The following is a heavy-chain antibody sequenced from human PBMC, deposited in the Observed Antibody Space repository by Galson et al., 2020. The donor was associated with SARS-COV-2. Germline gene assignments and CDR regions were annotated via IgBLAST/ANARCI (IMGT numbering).Heavy chain of an antibody. CDR2: INFGGDT. D-gene: IGHD3-10*01. CDR1: GGSFSGNS. J-gene: IGHJ6*03. Sequence: SETLSLTCAVYGGSFSGNSWTWVRQAPGKGLEWIGEINFGGDTNYSPSLRSRVTLSVDTSKNQCSLKRRSVTAADTALYCCAGGRQGVVPSPVLGLVPFYFYYYIDVLGKGTTVTVSS. CDR3: AGGRQGVVPSPVLGLVPFYFYYYIDV. V-gene: IGHV4-34*01.